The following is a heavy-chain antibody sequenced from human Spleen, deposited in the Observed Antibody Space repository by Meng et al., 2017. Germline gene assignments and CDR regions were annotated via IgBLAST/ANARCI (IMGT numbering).Heavy chain of an antibody. CDR3: AKDSHRGRGVIADVFDI. CDR1: EFTFSSYA. CDR2: IRSSGAST. Sequence: GASLKISCAASEFTFSSYAMSWVRQAPGKGLEWVSSIRSSGASTYYADSVKGRFTISRDNSKTARYLQMNSLRAEDTAVYYCAKDSHRGRGVIADVFDIWGQGTMVTVSS. J-gene: IGHJ3*02. D-gene: IGHD3-16*02. V-gene: IGHV3-23*01.